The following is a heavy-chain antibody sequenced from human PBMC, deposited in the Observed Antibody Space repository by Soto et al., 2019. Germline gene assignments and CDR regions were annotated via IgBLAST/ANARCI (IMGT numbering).Heavy chain of an antibody. CDR2: ISFDGSNR. J-gene: IGHJ4*02. CDR3: VKDRGDSSSWYGGIDY. D-gene: IGHD6-13*01. CDR1: GFTFSSYG. Sequence: GGSLRLSCAASGFTFSSYGMHWVRQAPGKGLEWVAVISFDGSNRYYGDSVKGRFTISRDDSKNTLYLQMNSLRAEDTAVYYCVKDRGDSSSWYGGIDYWGQGTLVTVSS. V-gene: IGHV3-30*18.